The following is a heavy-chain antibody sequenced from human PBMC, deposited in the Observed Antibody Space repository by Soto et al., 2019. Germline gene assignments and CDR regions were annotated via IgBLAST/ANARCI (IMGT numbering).Heavy chain of an antibody. CDR2: IIPILGIA. CDR1: GGTFSSYT. D-gene: IGHD5-18*01. V-gene: IGHV1-69*02. Sequence: QVQLVQSGAEVKKPGSSVEVSCKASGGTFSSYTISWVRQAPGQGLEWMGRIIPILGIANYAQKFQGSVTITADNSTSTAYMELSSLTSEDTAVYYCPRDDLTTTPARVYGGQGTLVTVSS. J-gene: IGHJ4*02. CDR3: PRDDLTTTPARVY.